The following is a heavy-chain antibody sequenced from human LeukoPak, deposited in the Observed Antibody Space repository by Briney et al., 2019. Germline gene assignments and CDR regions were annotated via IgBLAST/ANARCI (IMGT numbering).Heavy chain of an antibody. J-gene: IGHJ4*02. V-gene: IGHV3-48*03. CDR3: ASHYGDYVWGHF. CDR2: IGTSDTTT. CDR1: GFTFSTYE. Sequence: GGSLRLSCAASGFTFSTYEMNWVRQAPGKGLEWVSYIGTSDTTTYYADSVKGRFTTSRDNAKNSLYLEMNSLRAEDTAVYYCASHYGDYVWGHFWGQGTLVTVSS. D-gene: IGHD4-17*01.